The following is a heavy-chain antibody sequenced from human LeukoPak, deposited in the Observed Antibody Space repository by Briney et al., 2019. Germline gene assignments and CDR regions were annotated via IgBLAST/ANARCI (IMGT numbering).Heavy chain of an antibody. CDR2: TKSKANSYAT. Sequence: GGSLKLSCAASGFTFSGSAMHWLRPASGKGLEWVGRTKSKANSYATAYAASVKGRFTISRDDAKNTAYLQMKSLKTEDTAVYYCTRRDYYDRSGIGDYWGQGTLVTVSS. V-gene: IGHV3-73*01. J-gene: IGHJ4*02. CDR1: GFTFSGSA. D-gene: IGHD3-22*01. CDR3: TRRDYYDRSGIGDY.